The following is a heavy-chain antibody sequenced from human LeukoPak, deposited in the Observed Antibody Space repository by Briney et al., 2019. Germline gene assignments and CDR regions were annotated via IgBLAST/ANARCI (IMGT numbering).Heavy chain of an antibody. CDR2: INHSGST. CDR1: GGSFSGYY. CDR3: ARGPWLAKSRYFDY. D-gene: IGHD6-19*01. V-gene: IGHV4-34*01. J-gene: IGHJ4*02. Sequence: SETLSLTCAVYGGSFSGYYWRLIRQPPGKGLEWIGEINHSGSTNYNPSLKSRVTISVDTSKNQFSLKLSSVTAADTAVYYCARGPWLAKSRYFDYWGQGTLVTVSS.